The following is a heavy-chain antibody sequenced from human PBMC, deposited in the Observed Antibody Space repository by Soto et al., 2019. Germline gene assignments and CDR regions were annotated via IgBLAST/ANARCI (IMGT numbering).Heavy chain of an antibody. CDR2: IWYDGSIK. D-gene: IGHD1-26*01. CDR3: ARATSGSFDALDM. Sequence: GGSLRLSCAASGFTFGIYGMHWVRQAPGKGLEWVAVIWYDGSIKYHADSVKGRFTISRDNSKDTVYLQMNSLRDEDTAVYYCARATSGSFDALDMWGQGTMVTVSS. V-gene: IGHV3-33*01. J-gene: IGHJ3*02. CDR1: GFTFGIYG.